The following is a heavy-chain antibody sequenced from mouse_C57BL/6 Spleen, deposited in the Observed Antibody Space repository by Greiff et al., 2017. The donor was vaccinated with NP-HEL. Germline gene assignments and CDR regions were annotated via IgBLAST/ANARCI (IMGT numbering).Heavy chain of an antibody. D-gene: IGHD1-1*01. J-gene: IGHJ1*03. CDR1: GYTFTSYW. Sequence: QVQLKQSGAELVKPGASVKLSCKASGYTFTSYWMHWVKQRPGRGLEWIGRIDPNSGGTKYNEKFKSKATLTVDKPSSTAYMQLSSLTSEDSAVYYCARSITTVVYWYFDVWGTGTTVTVSS. CDR3: ARSITTVVYWYFDV. V-gene: IGHV1-72*01. CDR2: IDPNSGGT.